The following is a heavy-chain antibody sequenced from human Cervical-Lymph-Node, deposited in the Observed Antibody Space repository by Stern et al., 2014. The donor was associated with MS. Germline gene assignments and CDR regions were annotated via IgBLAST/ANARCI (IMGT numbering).Heavy chain of an antibody. Sequence: QVQLVESGPGLVKPSQTLSLTCTVSGGSISSGNYYWSWIRQPAGEGLEWIGRIYSSGSTPYNPPLKSRVTISADTSTNPFSLRLSSVTAADTAVYYCARGNYDVLTDNGGHGFDIWGQGTMVTVSS. CDR3: ARGNYDVLTDNGGHGFDI. CDR2: IYSSGST. D-gene: IGHD3-9*01. J-gene: IGHJ3*02. CDR1: GGSISSGNYY. V-gene: IGHV4-61*02.